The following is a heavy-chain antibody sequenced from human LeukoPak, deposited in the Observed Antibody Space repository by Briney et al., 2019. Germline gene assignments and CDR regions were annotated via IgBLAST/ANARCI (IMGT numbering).Heavy chain of an antibody. CDR2: ISSSSSYI. CDR1: GFTFSSCS. J-gene: IGHJ6*02. CDR3: ARDRYSSSWYSIYYYGMDV. V-gene: IGHV3-21*01. D-gene: IGHD6-13*01. Sequence: GGSLRLSCAASGFTFSSCSMNWVRQVPGKGLEWVSSISSSSSYIYYADSVKGRFTISRDNAKNSLYLQMNSLRAEDTAVYYCARDRYSSSWYSIYYYGMDVWGQGTTVTVSS.